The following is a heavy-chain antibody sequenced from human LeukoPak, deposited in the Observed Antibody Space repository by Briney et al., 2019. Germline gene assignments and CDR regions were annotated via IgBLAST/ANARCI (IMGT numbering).Heavy chain of an antibody. J-gene: IGHJ4*02. CDR2: ISGSGGST. CDR1: GFTFSSYA. V-gene: IGHV3-23*01. D-gene: IGHD3-16*02. CDR3: AKDWLGLGELSYPFDY. Sequence: GGSLRLSCAASGFTFSSYAMSRVRQAPGKGLEWVSAISGSGGSTYYADSVKGRFTISRDNSKNTLYLQMNSLRAEDTAVYYCAKDWLGLGELSYPFDYWGQGTLVTVSS.